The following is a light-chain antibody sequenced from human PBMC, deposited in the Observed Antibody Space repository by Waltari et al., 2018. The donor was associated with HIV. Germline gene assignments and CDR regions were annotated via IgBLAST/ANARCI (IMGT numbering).Light chain of an antibody. V-gene: IGLV1-44*01. Sequence: QSVLNQSPSASGTPGQRVIISCSRSSSNTGSNPVTRYQQFPGTVPKLLIYSYGQRPSGVPERFSGSKSATSASLAISGLRSEDEADYYCATWDDSLNAWVFGGGTKLTVL. CDR2: SYG. J-gene: IGLJ3*02. CDR3: ATWDDSLNAWV. CDR1: SSNTGSNP.